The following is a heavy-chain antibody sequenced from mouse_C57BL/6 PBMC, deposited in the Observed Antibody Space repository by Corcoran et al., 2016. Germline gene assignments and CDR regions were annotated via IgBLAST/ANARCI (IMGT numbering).Heavy chain of an antibody. CDR3: ARAITTVRAMDY. CDR1: GYTFTTYG. V-gene: IGHV9-3*01. CDR2: INTYSGVP. D-gene: IGHD1-1*01. Sequence: QIQLVQSGPELKKPGETVKISCKASGYTFTTYGMSWVKQAPGKGLKWMGWINTYSGVPTYADDFKGRFAFSLETSASTAYLQINNLKNEDTATYFCARAITTVRAMDYWGQGTSVTDSS. J-gene: IGHJ4*01.